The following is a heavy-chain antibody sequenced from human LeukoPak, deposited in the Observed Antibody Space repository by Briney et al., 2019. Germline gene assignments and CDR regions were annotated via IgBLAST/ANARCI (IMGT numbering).Heavy chain of an antibody. CDR2: ISTSSTYT. CDR1: GFTFSNYW. D-gene: IGHD6-19*01. J-gene: IGHJ4*02. CDR3: ARAGIAVAARHY. V-gene: IGHV3-11*05. Sequence: GGSLRLSCAGSGFTFSNYWVHWVRQAPGKGLEWVSYISTSSTYTYYADSVKGRFTISRDNAKNSLYLQMNSLRAEDTAVYYCARAGIAVAARHYWGQGTLVTVSS.